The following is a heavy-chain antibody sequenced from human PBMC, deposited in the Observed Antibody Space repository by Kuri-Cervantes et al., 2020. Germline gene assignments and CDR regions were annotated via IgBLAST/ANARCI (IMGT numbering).Heavy chain of an antibody. D-gene: IGHD3-3*01. Sequence: KVACKGSGYLFTNYCIAWVRQMPGKGLEWMGIIYPDDSDAIYSPSFQGQVTISADKSITTAYLQGSSLMPSDTAMYYCARHGTFWSGIPTDVPPYYFDYWGQGTPVTVSS. CDR1: GYLFTNYC. CDR2: IYPDDSDA. J-gene: IGHJ4*02. CDR3: ARHGTFWSGIPTDVPPYYFDY. V-gene: IGHV5-51*01.